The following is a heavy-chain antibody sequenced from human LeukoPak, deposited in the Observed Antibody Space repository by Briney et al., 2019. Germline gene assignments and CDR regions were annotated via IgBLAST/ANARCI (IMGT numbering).Heavy chain of an antibody. CDR1: GFTFSSYS. CDR3: ARGDKYIAFSPPLQGFDY. Sequence: GGSLRLSCAASGFTFSSYSMNWVRQAPGKGLEWVSSISSGSSYTYFADSVKGRFTISRDNAENSLYLQMNSLRAEDTAVYYCARGDKYIAFSPPLQGFDYWGQGTLVTVSS. D-gene: IGHD3-3*02. CDR2: ISSGSSYT. J-gene: IGHJ4*02. V-gene: IGHV3-21*01.